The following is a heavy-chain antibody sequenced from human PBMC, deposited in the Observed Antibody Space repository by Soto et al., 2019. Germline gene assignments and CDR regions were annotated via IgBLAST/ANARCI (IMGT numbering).Heavy chain of an antibody. V-gene: IGHV1-2*04. CDR1: GYTFTGYY. D-gene: IGHD3-9*01. CDR3: AREQVNYDILTGYYKGAFDI. Sequence: WASVKVSCKASGYTFTGYYMHWVRRAPGQGLEWMGWINPNSGGTNYAQKFQGWVTMTRDTSISTAYMELSRLRSDDTAVYYCAREQVNYDILTGYYKGAFDIWGQGTMVTVSS. J-gene: IGHJ3*02. CDR2: INPNSGGT.